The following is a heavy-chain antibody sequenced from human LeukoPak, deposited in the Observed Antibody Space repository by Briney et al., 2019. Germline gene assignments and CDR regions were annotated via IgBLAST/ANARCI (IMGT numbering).Heavy chain of an antibody. Sequence: NPSGTLSLTCTVSGGSISSGSYYWSWIRQSAGKGLEWIGLIYTSGNTNYNPSLRSRVIISVDTSKNLFSLKLTSVTAADTAVYYCARDYYYYDSSGYSAWGQGTLVTVSS. CDR1: GGSISSGSYY. CDR3: ARDYYYYDSSGYSA. CDR2: IYTSGNT. J-gene: IGHJ4*02. D-gene: IGHD3-22*01. V-gene: IGHV4-61*02.